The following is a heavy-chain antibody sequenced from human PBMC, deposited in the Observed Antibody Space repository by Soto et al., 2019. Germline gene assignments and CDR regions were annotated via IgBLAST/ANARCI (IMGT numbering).Heavy chain of an antibody. D-gene: IGHD3-10*01. Sequence: QVQLVQSGAEVKKPGSSVKVSCKASGGTFSSYAISWVRQAPGQGLEWMGGIIPIFGTANYAQKFQGRVTITADESTSTAYMELSSLRSEDTDVYYCARGRLLWFGELFRIDAFDIWGQGTMVTVSS. CDR2: IIPIFGTA. V-gene: IGHV1-69*01. CDR1: GGTFSSYA. CDR3: ARGRLLWFGELFRIDAFDI. J-gene: IGHJ3*02.